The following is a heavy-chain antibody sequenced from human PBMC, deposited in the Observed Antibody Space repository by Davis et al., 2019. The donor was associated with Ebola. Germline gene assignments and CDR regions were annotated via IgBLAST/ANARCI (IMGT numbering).Heavy chain of an antibody. CDR2: IYYSGST. D-gene: IGHD4-17*01. V-gene: IGHV4-30-4*02. CDR1: GGSISSVDYY. CDR3: ARAGDYVVGWFDP. J-gene: IGHJ5*02. Sequence: MPSETLSLTCTVSGGSISSVDYYWSWIRQPPGKGLEWIGDIYYSGSTHHNPSLKSRLSISIDTSKSHFSLKLSSLTAADTAVYYCARAGDYVVGWFDPWGQGTQVTVSS.